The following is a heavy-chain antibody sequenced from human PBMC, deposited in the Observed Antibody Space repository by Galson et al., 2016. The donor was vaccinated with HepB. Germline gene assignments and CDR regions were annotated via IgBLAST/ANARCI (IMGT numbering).Heavy chain of an antibody. V-gene: IGHV1-2*02. D-gene: IGHD3-22*01. J-gene: IGHJ4*02. CDR2: INPNTGGT. CDR1: GYTFSGYY. CDR3: ARVAKFDDSRPSGVFRPITLDY. Sequence: SVKVSCKGSGYTFSGYYMHWVRQAPGQGFEWMGWINPNTGGTNFAQSFQGRVTMTLDTSISTAYMELWRLRSDDTAVYYCARVAKFDDSRPSGVFRPITLDYWGQGTLVTVSS.